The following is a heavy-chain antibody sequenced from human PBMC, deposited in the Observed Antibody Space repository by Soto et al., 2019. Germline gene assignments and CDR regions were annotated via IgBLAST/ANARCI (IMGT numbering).Heavy chain of an antibody. CDR2: ISARGGSS. CDR3: AKCSIEYSASVDN. CDR1: GFSFSSYA. Sequence: DVQLLESGGGLVQPGGSLRLSCAASGFSFSSYAMVWVRQAPGKGLEWVSVISARGGSSYFADSVKGRFTISRDNSKNVLSLEMNSLRAEDTAIYFCAKCSIEYSASVDNWGQGTLVLVSS. J-gene: IGHJ4*02. V-gene: IGHV3-23*01. D-gene: IGHD4-4*01.